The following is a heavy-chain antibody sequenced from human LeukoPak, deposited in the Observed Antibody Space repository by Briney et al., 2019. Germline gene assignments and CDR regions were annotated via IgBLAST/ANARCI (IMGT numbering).Heavy chain of an antibody. D-gene: IGHD4-17*01. V-gene: IGHV4-39*07. J-gene: IGHJ4*02. CDR3: ASRSLGYYGDYYFDY. CDR1: GGSISSSSYY. Sequence: SETLSLTCTVSGGSISSSSYYWGWIRQPPGKGLEWIGSIYYSGSTYYDPSLKSRVTVSVDTSKNQFSLKLSSVTAADTAVYYCASRSLGYYGDYYFDYWGQGTLVTVSS. CDR2: IYYSGST.